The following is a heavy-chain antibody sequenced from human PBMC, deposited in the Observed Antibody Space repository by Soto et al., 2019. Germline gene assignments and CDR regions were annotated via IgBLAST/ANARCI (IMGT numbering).Heavy chain of an antibody. CDR2: IYSGDHET. CDR3: ARSPRSSPYFEN. D-gene: IGHD6-13*01. V-gene: IGHV5-51*01. J-gene: IGHJ4*02. Sequence: PGESLKISCQCSGYTFSNFSIGCVRQLPGKGLEWMGIIYSGDHETRYSPSFHGKVTISADKSIQPAYLQWNNLEASDTAFYFCARSPRSSPYFENSGQGAMVTVSS. CDR1: GYTFSNFS.